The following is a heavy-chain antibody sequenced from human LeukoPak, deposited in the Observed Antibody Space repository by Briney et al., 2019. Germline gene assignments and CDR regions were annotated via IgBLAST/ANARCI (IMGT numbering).Heavy chain of an antibody. CDR1: GYTFTGYY. Sequence: GASVKVSCKASGYTFTGYYMHWVRQATGQGLEWMGWINPNSGGTYSAQKFQGRVSMTSDTSISTAYMELSRLRSDDTAVYYCARDLYGGTSATFDNWGQGTLVTVSS. V-gene: IGHV1-2*02. D-gene: IGHD4-23*01. J-gene: IGHJ5*02. CDR3: ARDLYGGTSATFDN. CDR2: INPNSGGT.